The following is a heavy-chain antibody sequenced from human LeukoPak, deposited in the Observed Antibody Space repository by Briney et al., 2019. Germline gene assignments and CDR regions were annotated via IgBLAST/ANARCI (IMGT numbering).Heavy chain of an antibody. CDR2: ISADSATT. Sequence: GGSLRLSCAASGFTFSSYGMHWVRQAPGKGLEWVSVISADSATTFYADSVKGRFTISRDNAKNTVFLQMSSLRAEDTALYYCARKSASGNYPLDYRGQGTLVTVSS. J-gene: IGHJ4*02. V-gene: IGHV3-23*01. CDR1: GFTFSSYG. D-gene: IGHD3-10*01. CDR3: ARKSASGNYPLDY.